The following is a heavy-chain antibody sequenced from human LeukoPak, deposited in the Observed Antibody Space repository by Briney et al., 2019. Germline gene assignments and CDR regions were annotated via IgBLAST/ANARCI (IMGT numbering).Heavy chain of an antibody. CDR2: ISYDGSNK. CDR3: AKDYYYDSSGGGNYYYMDV. D-gene: IGHD3-22*01. Sequence: GGSLRLSCAASGFTFSSCGMHWVRQAPGKGLEWVAVISYDGSNKYYADSVKGRFTISRDNSKNTLYLQMNSLRAEDTAVYYCAKDYYYDSSGGGNYYYMDVWGKGTTVTVSS. J-gene: IGHJ6*03. CDR1: GFTFSSCG. V-gene: IGHV3-30*18.